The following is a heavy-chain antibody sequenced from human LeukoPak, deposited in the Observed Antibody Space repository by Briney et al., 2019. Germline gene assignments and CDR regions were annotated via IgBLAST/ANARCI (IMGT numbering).Heavy chain of an antibody. J-gene: IGHJ4*02. V-gene: IGHV4-4*07. CDR3: ARSYSDYDYFDS. Sequence: SETLSLTCTVSGGSISIYYWTWLRQPAGKGPEWIGRLFTSGTTNYNPSLESRITMSVDTSKNQFSLKLHSVTAADTAVYYCARSYSDYDYFDSWGQGTLVTVSS. D-gene: IGHD4-11*01. CDR2: LFTSGTT. CDR1: GGSISIYY.